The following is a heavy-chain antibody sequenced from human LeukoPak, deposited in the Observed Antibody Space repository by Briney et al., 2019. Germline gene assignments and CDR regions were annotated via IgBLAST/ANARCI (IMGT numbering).Heavy chain of an antibody. CDR1: GFTFSSSW. Sequence: GGSLRLSCAASGFTFSSSWMIWVRQAPGKGLEWVANIKQDGSEKYYVDSVKGRFTISRDNAKNSLYLQMNSLRAEDTAVYYCARDAFSRNSIFGLDSEAFDIWGQGTMVTVSS. V-gene: IGHV3-7*01. D-gene: IGHD3/OR15-3a*01. CDR3: ARDAFSRNSIFGLDSEAFDI. J-gene: IGHJ3*02. CDR2: IKQDGSEK.